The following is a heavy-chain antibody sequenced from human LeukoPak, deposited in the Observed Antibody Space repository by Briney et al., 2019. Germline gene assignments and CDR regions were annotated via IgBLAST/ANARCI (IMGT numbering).Heavy chain of an antibody. V-gene: IGHV4-59*01. Sequence: PSETLSLTCTVSGGSISSYYWSWIRQPPGKGLEWIGYIYYSGSTNYNPSLKSRVTISVDTSKNQFSLKLSSVTAADTAVYYCARVGDYGDYGTDYWSQGTLVTVSS. CDR3: ARVGDYGDYGTDY. D-gene: IGHD4-17*01. CDR2: IYYSGST. J-gene: IGHJ4*02. CDR1: GGSISSYY.